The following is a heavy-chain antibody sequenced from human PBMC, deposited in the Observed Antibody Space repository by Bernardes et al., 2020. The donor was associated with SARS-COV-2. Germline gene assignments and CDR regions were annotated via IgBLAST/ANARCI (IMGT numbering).Heavy chain of an antibody. V-gene: IGHV3-33*01. CDR2: IWYDGSNK. J-gene: IGHJ4*02. CDR1: GFTFSSYG. Sequence: GGSLRLSRAASGFTFSSYGMHWVRQAPGKGLEWVAVIWYDGSNKYYADSVKGRFTISRDNSKNTLYLQMNSLRAEDTAVYYCARDRGYPRYFDYWGQGTLVTVSS. CDR3: ARDRGYPRYFDY. D-gene: IGHD1-1*01.